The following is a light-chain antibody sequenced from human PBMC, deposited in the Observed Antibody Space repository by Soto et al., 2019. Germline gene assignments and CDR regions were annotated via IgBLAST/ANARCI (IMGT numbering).Light chain of an antibody. V-gene: IGKV1-39*01. CDR1: QSISSY. J-gene: IGKJ5*01. CDR3: MQVLQSPIT. CDR2: AAS. Sequence: DIQMTPSPSSLSASVGDRVTITCRASQSISSYLNWYQQKPGKAPKLLIYAASSLQSGVPDRFSGSGSGTDFTLKISRVEADDVGVYYCMQVLQSPITFGQGTRLEIK.